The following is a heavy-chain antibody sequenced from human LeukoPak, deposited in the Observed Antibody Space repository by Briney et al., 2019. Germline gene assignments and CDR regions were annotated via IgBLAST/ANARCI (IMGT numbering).Heavy chain of an antibody. D-gene: IGHD2-15*01. CDR2: ISSSSSYI. Sequence: GESLRLSCAASGFTISSYSMNWVRQAPGKGLEWVSSISSSSSYIYYADSVKGRFTISRDNAKNSLYLQMNSLRAEDTAVYYCARDPGPSTGCSGGSCYLANWFDPWGQGTLVTVSS. J-gene: IGHJ5*02. CDR3: ARDPGPSTGCSGGSCYLANWFDP. CDR1: GFTISSYS. V-gene: IGHV3-21*01.